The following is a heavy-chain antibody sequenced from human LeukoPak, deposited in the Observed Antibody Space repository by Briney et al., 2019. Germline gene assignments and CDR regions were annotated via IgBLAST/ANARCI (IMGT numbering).Heavy chain of an antibody. CDR3: ARQTGSGLFILP. D-gene: IGHD3/OR15-3a*01. J-gene: IGHJ4*02. Sequence: PSETLSLTCAVYGGSFSGYYWSWIRQPPGKGLEWIGEINHSGSTNYNASLKSQVSISIDTSKNQFSLKLTSVTAADTAVYYCARQTGSGLFILPGGQGTPVAVSS. V-gene: IGHV4-34*01. CDR1: GGSFSGYY. CDR2: INHSGST.